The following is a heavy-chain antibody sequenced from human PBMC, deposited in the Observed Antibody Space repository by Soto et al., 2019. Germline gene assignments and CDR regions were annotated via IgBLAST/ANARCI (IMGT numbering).Heavy chain of an antibody. CDR2: IKSKTDGGTT. J-gene: IGHJ4*02. V-gene: IGHV3-15*01. CDR3: TTALTTYYDYIWGSYRPPAPDY. Sequence: EVQLVESGGGLVKPGGSLRLSCAASGFTFSNAWMSWVRQAPGKGLEWVGRIKSKTDGGTTDYAAPVKGRFTISRDDSKNTRYLQMNSLKIEDTAVYYCTTALTTYYDYIWGSYRPPAPDYWGQGTLVTVSS. CDR1: GFTFSNAW. D-gene: IGHD3-16*02.